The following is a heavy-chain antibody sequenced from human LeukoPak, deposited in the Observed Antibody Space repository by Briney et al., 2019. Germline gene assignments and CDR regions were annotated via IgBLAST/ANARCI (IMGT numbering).Heavy chain of an antibody. J-gene: IGHJ4*02. CDR2: SSISGDKT. Sequence: PGGSLRLSCAASGLTFRSYAMTWVRQAPGKGLEWVSSSSISGDKTYYADSVKGRFAISRDKPKNTLYLQMNSLRDEDTAVYYCAKAISGRNAVADYWGQGTLVTVSS. V-gene: IGHV3-23*01. CDR1: GLTFRSYA. CDR3: AKAISGRNAVADY. D-gene: IGHD1-1*01.